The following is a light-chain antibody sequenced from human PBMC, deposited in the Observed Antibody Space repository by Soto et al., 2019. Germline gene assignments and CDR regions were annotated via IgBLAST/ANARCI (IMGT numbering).Light chain of an antibody. Sequence: QSVLTQSPSASASLGASVKLTSTLSSGHSSYAIAWHQQQPEKGPRYLMKVNSDGSHSKGDGIPDRFSGSRSGAERYLTISSLQSEDEADYYCQTWGTGIAVFGGGTQLTVL. V-gene: IGLV4-69*01. CDR1: SGHSSYA. CDR3: QTWGTGIAV. J-gene: IGLJ7*01. CDR2: VNSDGSH.